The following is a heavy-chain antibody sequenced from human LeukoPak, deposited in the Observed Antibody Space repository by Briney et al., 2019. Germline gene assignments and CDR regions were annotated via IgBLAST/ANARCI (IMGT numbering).Heavy chain of an antibody. D-gene: IGHD3-22*01. V-gene: IGHV3-9*01. CDR2: ISWNSGSI. CDR1: GFTFDDYA. J-gene: IGHJ4*02. CDR3: AKDYYDSSGYLFDY. Sequence: GGSLRLSCAASGFTFDDYAMHWVRQAPGKGLEWVSGISWNSGSIGYADSVKGRFTISRDNAKNSLYLQMNSLRAEDTALYYCAKDYYDSSGYLFDYWGQGTRVTVSS.